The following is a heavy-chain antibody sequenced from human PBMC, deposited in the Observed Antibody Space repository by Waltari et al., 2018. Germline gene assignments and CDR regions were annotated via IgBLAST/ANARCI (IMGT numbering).Heavy chain of an antibody. CDR2: IYYSGST. J-gene: IGHJ5*02. CDR3: ARGADSSGWPGAWFDP. CDR1: GGAISSSSYY. Sequence: QLQLQESGPGLVKPSETLSLTCTVPGGAISSSSYYWGWIRQPPGKGLEWIGSIYYSGSTYYNPSLKSRVTISVDTSKNQFSLKLSSVTAADTAVYYCARGADSSGWPGAWFDPWGQGTLVTVSS. D-gene: IGHD6-19*01. V-gene: IGHV4-39*07.